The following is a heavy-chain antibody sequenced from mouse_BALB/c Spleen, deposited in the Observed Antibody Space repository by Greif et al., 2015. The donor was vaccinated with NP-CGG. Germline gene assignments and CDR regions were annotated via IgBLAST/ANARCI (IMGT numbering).Heavy chain of an antibody. J-gene: IGHJ4*01. CDR3: ARRTGTEATDY. CDR2: IYPGSGNT. V-gene: IGHV1-84*02. Sequence: QLQESGPELVKPGASVKISCKASGYTLTGYYINWVKQKPGQGLEWIGWIYPGSGNTKYNEKFKGKATLTVDTSSSTAYMQLSSLTSGDTAVYFCARRTGTEATDYWGQGTSVTVSS. D-gene: IGHD4-1*01. CDR1: GYTLTGYY.